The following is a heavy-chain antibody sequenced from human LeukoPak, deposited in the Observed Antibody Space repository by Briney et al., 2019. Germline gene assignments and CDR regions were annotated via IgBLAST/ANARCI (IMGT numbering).Heavy chain of an antibody. D-gene: IGHD5-18*01. J-gene: IGHJ4*02. CDR1: GGSISSYY. CDR3: ARHEGYSYPPHY. CDR2: IYTSGST. V-gene: IGHV4-4*09. Sequence: SETLSLTCTVSGGSISSYYWSWIRQPPGKGLEWIVYIYTSGSTNYNPSLKSRVTISVDTSKNQFSLKLSSVTAADTAVYYCARHEGYSYPPHYWGQGTLVTVSS.